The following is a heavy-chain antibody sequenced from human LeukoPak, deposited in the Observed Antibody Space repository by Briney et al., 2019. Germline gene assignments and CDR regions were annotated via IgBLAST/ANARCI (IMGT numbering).Heavy chain of an antibody. CDR1: GFTFSDYY. D-gene: IGHD3-10*01. Sequence: GGSLRLSCAASGFTFSDYYMSWIRQAPGKGLEWVSYISSSSSYTNYADSVKGRFTISRVNAKNSLYLQMNSLRAEDTAVYYCAREGTAGFGELSIWGQGTLVTVSS. CDR2: ISSSSSYT. J-gene: IGHJ4*02. V-gene: IGHV3-11*06. CDR3: AREGTAGFGELSI.